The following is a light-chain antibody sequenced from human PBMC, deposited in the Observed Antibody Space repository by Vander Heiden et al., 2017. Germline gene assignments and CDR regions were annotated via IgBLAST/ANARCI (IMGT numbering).Light chain of an antibody. CDR1: DNINIW. J-gene: IGKJ1*01. CDR2: KAS. Sequence: DTQLTQSPSTLSASVGDRVTITCRASDNINIWLAWYHQKPGKAPNLLIYKASSLENGVPSRFSGSGSGTEFTLTISSLQPDDSGTYYCQQYYNFWTFGQGTKVEIK. V-gene: IGKV1-5*03. CDR3: QQYYNFWT.